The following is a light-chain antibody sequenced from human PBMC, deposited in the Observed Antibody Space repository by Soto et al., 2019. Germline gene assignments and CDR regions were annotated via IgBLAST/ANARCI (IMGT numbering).Light chain of an antibody. CDR2: GAS. CDR3: QQYGSSFWT. V-gene: IGKV3-20*01. J-gene: IGKJ1*01. CDR1: QSVSSSY. Sequence: EIVLTQSPGTLSLSPGERATLSCRASQSVSSSYLAWYQQKPGQAPRLLIYGASSRATGIPGRFSGSGSGTDFTLTISRLEPEDFAVYYCQQYGSSFWTFGQGTKV.